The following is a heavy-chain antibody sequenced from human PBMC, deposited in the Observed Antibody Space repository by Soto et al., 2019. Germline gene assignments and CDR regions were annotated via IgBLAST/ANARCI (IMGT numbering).Heavy chain of an antibody. CDR1: GFTFSGYS. J-gene: IGHJ4*02. CDR2: ISSSSSYI. V-gene: IGHV3-21*01. D-gene: IGHD3-3*01. CDR3: ARAEELYDFWSGYYNY. Sequence: PGGSLRLSCAASGFTFSGYSMNWVRQAPGKGLEWVSSISSSSSYIYYADSVKGRFTISRDNAKNSLYLQMNSLRAEDTAVYYCARAEELYDFWSGYYNYWGQGTLVTVSS.